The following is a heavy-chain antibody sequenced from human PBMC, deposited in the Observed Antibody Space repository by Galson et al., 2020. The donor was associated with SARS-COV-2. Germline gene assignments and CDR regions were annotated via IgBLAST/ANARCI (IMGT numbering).Heavy chain of an antibody. V-gene: IGHV3-11*06. D-gene: IGHD2-15*01. Sequence: GGSLRLSCAASGLTFSDYYMSWIRQAPGKGLEWVSYISSSSSYTNYADSVKGRFTISRDNAKNSLYLQMNSLRAEDTAVYYCARCGGYCSGGSCFFYYYYYMDVWGKGTTVTVSS. CDR2: ISSSSSYT. CDR1: GLTFSDYY. J-gene: IGHJ6*03. CDR3: ARCGGYCSGGSCFFYYYYYMDV.